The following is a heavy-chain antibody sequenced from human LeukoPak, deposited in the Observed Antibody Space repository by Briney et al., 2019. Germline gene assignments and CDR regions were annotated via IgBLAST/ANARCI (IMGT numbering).Heavy chain of an antibody. CDR2: ISGSGGST. V-gene: IGHV3-23*01. CDR1: GFTFSSYA. J-gene: IGHJ3*02. D-gene: IGHD3-3*01. CDR3: GKEYVILGEVMHAFDI. Sequence: GGSLRLSCAASGFTFSSYAMSWVRQAPGKGLEWVSAISGSGGSTYYADSVKGRFTISRDNSKNTLYLQMNSLRPEEKAVDYCGKEYVILGEVMHAFDIWGQGTMVTVSS.